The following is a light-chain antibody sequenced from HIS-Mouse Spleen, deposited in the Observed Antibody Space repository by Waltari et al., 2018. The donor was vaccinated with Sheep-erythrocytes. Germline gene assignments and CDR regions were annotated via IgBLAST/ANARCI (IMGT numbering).Light chain of an antibody. CDR1: SSDVGGFNY. Sequence: QSALTQPRSVSGSPGQSVTISCTGTSSDVGGFNYVPCYQQHPGKPPKRMIYDVSKRPSGVPDRFSGSKSGNTASLTISGLQAEDEADYYCCSYAGSYNHVFATGTKVTVL. CDR2: DVS. CDR3: CSYAGSYNHV. V-gene: IGLV2-11*01. J-gene: IGLJ1*01.